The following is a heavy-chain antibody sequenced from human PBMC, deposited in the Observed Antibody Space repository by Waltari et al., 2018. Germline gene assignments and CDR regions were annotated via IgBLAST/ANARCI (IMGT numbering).Heavy chain of an antibody. CDR1: GFPVGTTF. J-gene: IGHJ4*02. D-gene: IGHD6-19*01. Sequence: EVQLVESGGNLIQPGGSLRLSCAASGFPVGTTFLRWVPQAPGKGLEWVSISNSGGNTYYAGSVKGRFTISRENYKNMVYLEMNSLRAEDTAVYYCAKQSPSYTRGWYPLESWGPGTLVTVSS. CDR3: AKQSPSYTRGWYPLES. V-gene: IGHV3-53*01. CDR2: SNSGGNT.